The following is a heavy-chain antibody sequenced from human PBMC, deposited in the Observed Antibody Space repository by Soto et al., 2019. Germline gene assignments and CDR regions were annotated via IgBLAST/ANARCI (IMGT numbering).Heavy chain of an antibody. CDR1: GGTFSSYA. D-gene: IGHD2-2*01. CDR3: ARSQGSSTSLEIYYYYYYGMDV. Sequence: QVQLVQSGAEVKKPGSSVKVYCKASGGTFSSYAISWVRQATGQGLEWMGGIIPISETTNYAQKFQGRVTITADESKSTAYMELSSLRSEDTAVYYCARSQGSSTSLEIYYYYYYGMDVWGHGTTFTVSS. J-gene: IGHJ6*02. V-gene: IGHV1-69*01. CDR2: IIPISETT.